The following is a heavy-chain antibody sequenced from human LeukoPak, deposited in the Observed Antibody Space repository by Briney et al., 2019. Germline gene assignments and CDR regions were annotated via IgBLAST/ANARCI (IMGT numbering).Heavy chain of an antibody. V-gene: IGHV3-23*01. CDR3: AKVGATAGTLRIEYFQH. D-gene: IGHD6-13*01. Sequence: GGSLRLSCAASGFTFSSYAMSWVRPAPGKGLEWVSGISGSGRTTYYADSVKGRFTISRDNSKNTLYLQMNSLRAEDTAVYFCAKVGATAGTLRIEYFQHWGQGTLVTVSS. J-gene: IGHJ1*01. CDR1: GFTFSSYA. CDR2: ISGSGRTT.